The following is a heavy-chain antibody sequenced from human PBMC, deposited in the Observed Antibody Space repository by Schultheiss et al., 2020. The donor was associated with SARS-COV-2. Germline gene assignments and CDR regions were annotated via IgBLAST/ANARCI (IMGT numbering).Heavy chain of an antibody. CDR1: GFTFSSYA. J-gene: IGHJ5*02. CDR3: AKRWIAAAGTGWFDP. Sequence: GGSLRLSCAASGFTFSSYAMHWVRQAPGKGLVWVSRINSDGSSTSYADSVKGRFTISRDNAKNTLYLQMNSLRAEDTAVYYCAKRWIAAAGTGWFDPWGQGTLVTVSS. D-gene: IGHD6-13*01. CDR2: INSDGSST. V-gene: IGHV3-74*01.